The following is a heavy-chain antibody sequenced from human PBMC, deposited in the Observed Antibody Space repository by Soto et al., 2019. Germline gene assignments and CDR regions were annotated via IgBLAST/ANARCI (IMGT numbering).Heavy chain of an antibody. D-gene: IGHD2-21*01. V-gene: IGHV6-1*01. J-gene: IGHJ4*01. CDR3: XXXXXXXXXXXTXDY. CDR1: GDSVSSLTVA. CDR2: TYYKSKWYN. Sequence: TLSLTCVISGDSVSSLTVAWNWIRQSPXXSLEWLGRTYYKSKWYNHYGTSVRSRITIKPDTTKNEFSLQLNSVTPEDTAIXXXXXXXXXXXXXXTXDYWGHGTLVTVSS.